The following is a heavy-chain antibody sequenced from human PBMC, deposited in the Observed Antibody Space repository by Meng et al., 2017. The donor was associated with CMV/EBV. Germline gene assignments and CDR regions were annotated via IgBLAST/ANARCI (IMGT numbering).Heavy chain of an antibody. CDR2: NIPILGIA. V-gene: IGHV1-69*10. J-gene: IGHJ6*02. CDR1: GGTFSSYA. CDR3: ASFSSKDV. D-gene: IGHD3-3*01. Sequence: SVKVSCKASGGTFSSYAISWVRQAPGQGLEWMGGNIPILGIANYAQKFQGRVTITADKSTSTAYMELSSLRSEDTAVYYCASFSSKDVWGQGTTVTVSS.